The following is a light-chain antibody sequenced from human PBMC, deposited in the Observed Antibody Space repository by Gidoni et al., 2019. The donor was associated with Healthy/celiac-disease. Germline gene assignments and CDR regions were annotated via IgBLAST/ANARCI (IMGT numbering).Light chain of an antibody. CDR3: QQYNNWPFT. CDR2: GAS. V-gene: IGKV3-15*01. CDR1: HSVSSN. Sequence: EIVMTQSPATLSVSPGERATLSCRASHSVSSNLAWYQQKPGPAPRLLIYGASTRATGIPARFSGSGSGTEFTLTISSLQSEDFAVYYWQQYNNWPFTFGPGTKVDIK. J-gene: IGKJ3*01.